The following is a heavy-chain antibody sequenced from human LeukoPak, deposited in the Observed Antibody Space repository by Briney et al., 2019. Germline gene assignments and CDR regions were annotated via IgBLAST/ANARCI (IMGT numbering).Heavy chain of an antibody. CDR3: AHRLALNGYWDRGSFDC. Sequence: SGPSLVEPPQTLTLTCTFSGFSLSTNGVGVGWIRQPPGKALEWLALIYWDDDKRYSPSLRGRLSITKDTSKNQVVLTMTNMDPVDTATYYCAHRLALNGYWDRGSFDCWGQGTLSPSPQ. J-gene: IGHJ4*02. D-gene: IGHD5-24*01. CDR2: IYWDDDK. V-gene: IGHV2-5*02. CDR1: GFSLSTNGVG.